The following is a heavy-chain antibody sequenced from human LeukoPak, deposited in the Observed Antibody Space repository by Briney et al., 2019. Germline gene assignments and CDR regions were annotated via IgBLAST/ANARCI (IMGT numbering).Heavy chain of an antibody. CDR3: VKDLQGSYCESD. CDR1: GLTFRSVW. D-gene: IGHD1-26*01. J-gene: IGHJ4*02. Sequence: GGSLRLSRAASGLTFRSVWMDCVRQAPGKGLVWVSRINSDGSRTTYADSVKGRFTISRDNAKNTLHLQMNSLRGDDTAVYYCVKDLQGSYCESDWGQGTLVTVSS. CDR2: INSDGSRT. V-gene: IGHV3-74*01.